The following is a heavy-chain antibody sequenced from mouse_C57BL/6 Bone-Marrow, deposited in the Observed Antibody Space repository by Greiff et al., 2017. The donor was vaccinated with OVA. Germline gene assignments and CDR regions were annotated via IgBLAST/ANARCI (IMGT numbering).Heavy chain of an antibody. CDR3: ARYLELRWYGDV. CDR1: GYSITSGYY. CDR2: ICYDGSN. D-gene: IGHD2-12*01. V-gene: IGHV3-6*01. Sequence: ESGPGLVKPSQSLSLTCSVTGYSITSGYYSNWLRQFPGNKLEWMGYICYDGSNNYNPSLKNRISITRDTSTNQFSLQLNLVTSEVTATYYYARYLELRWYGDVWGKGTTVTVSS. J-gene: IGHJ1*03.